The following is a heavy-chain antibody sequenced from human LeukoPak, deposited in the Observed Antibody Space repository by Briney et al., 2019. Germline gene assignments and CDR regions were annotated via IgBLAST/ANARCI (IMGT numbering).Heavy chain of an antibody. CDR3: ARGRELRSYFDY. CDR2: ISAYNGNT. J-gene: IGHJ4*02. CDR1: GYTFTSYG. D-gene: IGHD1-26*01. V-gene: IGHV1-18*01. Sequence: ASVEVSCKASGYTFTSYGISWVRQAPGQGLEWMGWISAYNGNTNYAQKLQGRATMTTDTSTSTAYMELRSLRSDDTAVYYCARGRELRSYFDYWGQGTLVTVSS.